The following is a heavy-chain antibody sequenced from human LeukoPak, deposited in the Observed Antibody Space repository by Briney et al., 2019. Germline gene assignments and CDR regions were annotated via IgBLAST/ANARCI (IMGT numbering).Heavy chain of an antibody. CDR2: IYPADSDI. V-gene: IGHV5-51*01. CDR1: W. Sequence: WXXWVRQVPGKGLEWMGIIYPADSDIRYSPSFEGQVTISADKSISTAYLQWSSLKASDTAMYYCARQEYCSGGSCYTWFDPWGQGTLVTVSS. CDR3: ARQEYCSGGSCYTWFDP. J-gene: IGHJ5*02. D-gene: IGHD2-15*01.